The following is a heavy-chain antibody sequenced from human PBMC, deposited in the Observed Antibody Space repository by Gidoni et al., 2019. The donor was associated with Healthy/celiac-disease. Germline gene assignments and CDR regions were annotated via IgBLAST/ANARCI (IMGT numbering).Heavy chain of an antibody. J-gene: IGHJ5*02. CDR3: AKDQGFDPAGWFDP. D-gene: IGHD3-10*01. CDR2: ISGSGGST. V-gene: IGHV3-23*04. CDR1: GFTVRSYA. Sequence: EVQLVGSGGGLVQPGGSLRLSSAASGFTVRSYAMSWVRQAPGKGVEWVSVISGSGGSTYYADSVKGRFTISRDNSKNTLYLQMNSLRAEDTAVYYCAKDQGFDPAGWFDPWGQGTLVTVSS.